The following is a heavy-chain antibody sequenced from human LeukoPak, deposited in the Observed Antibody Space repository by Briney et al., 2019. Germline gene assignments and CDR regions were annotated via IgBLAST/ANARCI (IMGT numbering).Heavy chain of an antibody. CDR2: INHSGST. J-gene: IGHJ4*02. V-gene: IGHV4-34*01. CDR1: GGSFSGYY. Sequence: PSETLSLTCAVYGGSFSGYYWSWIRQPPGKGLEWIGEINHSGSTNYNPSLKSRVTISVDTSKNQFSLKLSSTTAADTAVHYCARAPVATPSEFDYWGQGTLVTVSS. CDR3: ARAPVATPSEFDY. D-gene: IGHD5-12*01.